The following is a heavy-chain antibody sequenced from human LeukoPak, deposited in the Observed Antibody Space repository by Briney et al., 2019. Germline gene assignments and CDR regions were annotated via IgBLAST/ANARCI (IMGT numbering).Heavy chain of an antibody. CDR3: ARTYYGDSPELFDY. CDR1: GGSISSYY. Sequence: PSETLSLTCTVSGGSISSYYWSWIRQPPGKGLEWIGYIYYSGSTNYNPSLKSRVTISVDTSKNQFSLKLSSVTAADTAVYYCARTYYGDSPELFDYWGQGTLVTVSS. J-gene: IGHJ4*02. CDR2: IYYSGST. V-gene: IGHV4-59*01. D-gene: IGHD4-17*01.